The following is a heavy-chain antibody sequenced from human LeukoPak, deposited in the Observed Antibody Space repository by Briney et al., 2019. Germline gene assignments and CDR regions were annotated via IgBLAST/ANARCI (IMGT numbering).Heavy chain of an antibody. CDR1: GYTFTGYY. CDR3: AREPAYSSSWGFDP. Sequence: ASVKVSCKASGYTFTGYYMHWVRQAPGQGLEWMGWINPNSGGTNYAQKFQGRVTMTRDTSISTAYMELSRLRSDDTAVYYCAREPAYSSSWGFDPWGQGTLVTVSS. CDR2: INPNSGGT. D-gene: IGHD6-13*01. J-gene: IGHJ5*02. V-gene: IGHV1-2*02.